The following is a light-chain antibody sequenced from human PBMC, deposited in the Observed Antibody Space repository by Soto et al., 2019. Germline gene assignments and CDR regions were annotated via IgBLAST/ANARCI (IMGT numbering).Light chain of an antibody. CDR1: QSVSSD. J-gene: IGKJ2*01. CDR2: GAS. Sequence: EVVMTQSPATLSVYPGERATLSCRASQSVSSDLAWYLQKPGQAPSLLVYGASTRAPGMPARFSGSGSGTESTLTISSLQSEDFAVYYCQQYNNWPHTFGQGTKLEIK. V-gene: IGKV3-15*01. CDR3: QQYNNWPHT.